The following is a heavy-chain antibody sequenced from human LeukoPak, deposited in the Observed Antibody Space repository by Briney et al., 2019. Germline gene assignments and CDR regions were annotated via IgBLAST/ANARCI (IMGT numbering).Heavy chain of an antibody. Sequence: ASVKVSCKASGYTFTGYYMHWVRQAPGQGLEWMGWINPNSGGTNYAQKFQGRVTMTRDTSISTAYMELSRLRSDDTAVYYCARDFYYDGSGYQALGGMDVWGQGTTVTVSS. CDR2: INPNSGGT. D-gene: IGHD3-22*01. CDR1: GYTFTGYY. J-gene: IGHJ6*02. V-gene: IGHV1-2*02. CDR3: ARDFYYDGSGYQALGGMDV.